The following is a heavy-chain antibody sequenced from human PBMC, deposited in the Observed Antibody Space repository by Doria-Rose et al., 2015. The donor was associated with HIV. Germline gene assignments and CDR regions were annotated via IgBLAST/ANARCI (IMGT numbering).Heavy chain of an antibody. Sequence: ESGPQVKKSGESLKISCKGSGYSFTRYWISWVRQVPGKGLEWMGIVYPGDSDTRYSPSFRGQVTISVDKSINTAYLEWNSLKAPDTALYFCARRRGEGNADELWGQGTLVNVSS. CDR2: VYPGDSDT. J-gene: IGHJ4*02. D-gene: IGHD1-7*01. V-gene: IGHV5-51*01. CDR3: ARRRGEGNADEL. CDR1: GYSFTRYW.